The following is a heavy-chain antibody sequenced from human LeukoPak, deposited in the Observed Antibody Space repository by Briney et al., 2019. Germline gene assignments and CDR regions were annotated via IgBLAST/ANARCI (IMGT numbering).Heavy chain of an antibody. Sequence: SETLSLTCAVYGGSFSGYYWSWIRQPPGKGLEWIGEINHSGSTNYNPSLKSRVTISVDTSKNQFSLKLSSVTAADTAVYYCARRAIAAAGNDYWGQGTLVTVS. CDR3: ARRAIAAAGNDY. V-gene: IGHV4-34*01. CDR1: GGSFSGYY. CDR2: INHSGST. J-gene: IGHJ4*02. D-gene: IGHD6-13*01.